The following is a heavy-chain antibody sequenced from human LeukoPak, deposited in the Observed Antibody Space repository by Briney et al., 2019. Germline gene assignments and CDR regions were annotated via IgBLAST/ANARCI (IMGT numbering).Heavy chain of an antibody. CDR3: ARDYDSSFGDAFDI. Sequence: GGSLRLSCAASGFTFSSYEMNWVRQAPGKGLEWVSYISSSGSTIYYADSVKGRFTISRDNAKNSLYLQMNSLGAEDTAVYYCARDYDSSFGDAFDIWGQGTMVTVSS. J-gene: IGHJ3*02. V-gene: IGHV3-48*03. D-gene: IGHD3-22*01. CDR2: ISSSGSTI. CDR1: GFTFSSYE.